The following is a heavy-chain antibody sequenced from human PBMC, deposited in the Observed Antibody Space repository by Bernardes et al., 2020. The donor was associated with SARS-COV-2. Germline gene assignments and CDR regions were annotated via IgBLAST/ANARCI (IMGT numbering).Heavy chain of an antibody. Sequence: GSLRLSCAASGFSFSDYAMHWVRQAPGKGLEWVAIIAYDGSYKYYADSVRGRFTVSRDTYRKTLDLQMSSLRPEDTAVYYCAKPTVRWVQLTTGFDSWGQGTLVTVSS. CDR1: GFSFSDYA. J-gene: IGHJ4*02. V-gene: IGHV3-30*18. CDR3: AKPTVRWVQLTTGFDS. D-gene: IGHD1-26*01. CDR2: IAYDGSYK.